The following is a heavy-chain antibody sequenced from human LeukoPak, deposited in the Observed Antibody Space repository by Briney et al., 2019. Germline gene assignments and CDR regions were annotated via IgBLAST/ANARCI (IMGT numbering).Heavy chain of an antibody. CDR2: INHSGST. D-gene: IGHD3-16*02. CDR3: ARGSWNYDYVWGSYRYHPYYFDY. J-gene: IGHJ4*02. V-gene: IGHV4-34*01. Sequence: PSETLSLTCAVSGYSISSGYYWSWIRQPPGKGLEWIGEINHSGSTNYNPSLKSRVTISVDTSKNQFSLKLSSVTAADTAVYYCARGSWNYDYVWGSYRYHPYYFDYWGQGTLVTVSS. CDR1: GYSISSGYY.